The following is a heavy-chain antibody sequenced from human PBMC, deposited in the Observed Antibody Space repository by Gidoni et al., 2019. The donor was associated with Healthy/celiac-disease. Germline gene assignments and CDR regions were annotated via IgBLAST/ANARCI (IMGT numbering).Heavy chain of an antibody. J-gene: IGHJ4*02. CDR3: ARQPYYDILTGYYWTFYYFDY. Sequence: QQHLQEPGPGLVKPSETQSLNCTASGRSLRSSSYYWGWICQPQGKGLEWIGSIYYSGSTSYNPSLKSRVTISVDTSKNQFSLKLSSVTAADTAVYYCARQPYYDILTGYYWTFYYFDYWGQGTLVTVSS. CDR2: IYYSGST. D-gene: IGHD3-9*01. V-gene: IGHV4-39*01. CDR1: GRSLRSSSYY.